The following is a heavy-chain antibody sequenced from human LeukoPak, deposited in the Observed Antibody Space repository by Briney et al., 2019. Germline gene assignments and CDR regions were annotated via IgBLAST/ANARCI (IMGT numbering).Heavy chain of an antibody. J-gene: IGHJ4*02. Sequence: GGSLRLSCAASGFTFSSYSMNWVRQAPGKGLEWVSSISSSSSYVYYADSVKGRFTISRDNAKNSLYLQMNSLRAEDTAVYYCARDSGSRGQYSSGWYAAIDFDYWGQGTLVTVSS. CDR3: ARDSGSRGQYSSGWYAAIDFDY. V-gene: IGHV3-21*01. CDR1: GFTFSSYS. CDR2: ISSSSSYV. D-gene: IGHD6-19*01.